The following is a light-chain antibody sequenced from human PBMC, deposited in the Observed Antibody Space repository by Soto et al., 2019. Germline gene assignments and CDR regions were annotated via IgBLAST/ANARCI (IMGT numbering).Light chain of an antibody. CDR2: DVS. J-gene: IGLJ1*01. CDR3: CSYTTSNTRQIV. Sequence: QSALTQPASVSGSPGQSITISCTGTSSDVGGYNYVSWYQHHPGKAPKFMIYDVSNRPSGVSNRFSGSKSGNTASLTISGLQAEDEADYYCCSYTTSNTRQIVVGTGTKVTVL. CDR1: SSDVGGYNY. V-gene: IGLV2-14*03.